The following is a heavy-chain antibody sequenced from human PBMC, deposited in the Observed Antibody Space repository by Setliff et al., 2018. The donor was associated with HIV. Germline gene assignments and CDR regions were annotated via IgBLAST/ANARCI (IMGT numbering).Heavy chain of an antibody. J-gene: IGHJ3*02. CDR3: ARVLDPGIAVATHAFDI. Sequence: ASVKVSCKASGYTFTTYGVNWVRQAPGQGLEWMGWINSYNRNVNYSQKVQGRVTMTTDTSTSTAYMELKNLKSDDTAVYYCARVLDPGIAVATHAFDIWGQGTMVTVSS. D-gene: IGHD6-19*01. CDR1: GYTFTTYG. CDR2: INSYNRNV. V-gene: IGHV1-18*04.